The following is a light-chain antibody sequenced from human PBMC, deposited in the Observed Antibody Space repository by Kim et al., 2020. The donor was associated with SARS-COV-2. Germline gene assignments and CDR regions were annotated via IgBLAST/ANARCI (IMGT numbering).Light chain of an antibody. V-gene: IGKV3-20*01. CDR2: GTS. CDR1: QSVSSRF. J-gene: IGKJ4*02. Sequence: DIVLTQSPGTLSLSPGERATLSCRASQSVSSRFLAWYQQKPGQAPRPLIYGTSSRATGIPDRFSGTGSGTDFTLTISRLEPEDFAVYYCQLYVSSPPRVTFGGVTKVDIK. CDR3: QLYVSSPPRVT.